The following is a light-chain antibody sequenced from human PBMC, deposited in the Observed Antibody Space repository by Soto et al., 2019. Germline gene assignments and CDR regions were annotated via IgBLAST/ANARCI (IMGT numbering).Light chain of an antibody. Sequence: EIVLTQSPGTLSLSPGERATLSCRASQTINSNFLAWYQQKPGEAPRLLMYGASSRATGVQDRFSGGGSETEFTLTISRREPEDFAVYYCQQYGSSPPFTFGPGTKVDI. CDR3: QQYGSSPPFT. CDR2: GAS. CDR1: QTINSNF. J-gene: IGKJ3*01. V-gene: IGKV3-20*01.